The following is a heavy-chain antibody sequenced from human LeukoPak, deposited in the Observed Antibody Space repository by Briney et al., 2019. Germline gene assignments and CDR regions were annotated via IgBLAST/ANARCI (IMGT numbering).Heavy chain of an antibody. CDR2: IYHSGST. V-gene: IGHV4-30-2*01. CDR3: ASVLSGMVTAFDI. CDR1: GGSISSGGYS. D-gene: IGHD5-18*01. Sequence: PSQTLSLTCAVSGGSISSGGYSWSWIRQPPGKGLEWIGYIYHSGSTYYNPSLKSRVTISVDRSKNQFSLKLSSVTAADTAVYYCASVLSGMVTAFDIWGQGTMVTVSS. J-gene: IGHJ3*02.